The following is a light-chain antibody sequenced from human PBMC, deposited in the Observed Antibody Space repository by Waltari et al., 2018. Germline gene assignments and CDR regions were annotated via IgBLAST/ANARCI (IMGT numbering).Light chain of an antibody. CDR2: KAS. CDR1: QSISSW. J-gene: IGKJ2*01. Sequence: DIQMTQSPSTLPASVGDRVTITSRASQSISSWLAWYQQKPGKAPKLLIYKASSLESGVPSRFSGSGSGTEFTLTISSLQPDDFATYYCQQYNSYSPRDTFGQGTKLEIK. V-gene: IGKV1-5*03. CDR3: QQYNSYSPRDT.